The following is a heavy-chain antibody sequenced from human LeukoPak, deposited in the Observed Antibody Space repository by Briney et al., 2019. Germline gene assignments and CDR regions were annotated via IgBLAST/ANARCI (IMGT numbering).Heavy chain of an antibody. J-gene: IGHJ4*02. CDR1: GFTFCSYA. CDR3: ARGPSSGPFDY. V-gene: IGHV3-30-3*01. CDR2: ISYDGSNK. D-gene: IGHD1-26*01. Sequence: GGSLRLSCAASGFTFCSYAMHWVRQAPGKGLEWVAVISYDGSNKYYADSVKGRFTISRDNSKNTLYLQINSLRAEDTAVYYCARGPSSGPFDYWGQGTLVTISS.